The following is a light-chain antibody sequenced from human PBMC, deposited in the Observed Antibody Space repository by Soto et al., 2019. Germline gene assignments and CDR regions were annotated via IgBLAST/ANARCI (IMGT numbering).Light chain of an antibody. V-gene: IGKV3-20*01. J-gene: IGKJ2*01. CDR2: GVS. Sequence: EIVLTQSPGTLSLSPGEKATLSCRASQSVSSSYLAWYQQKPGPAPRLLIYGVSSRATGIPDRFSGSGSGADFTLTISRLEPEDFAVYYCQRYGGSPMYTFGQGTKLEIK. CDR3: QRYGGSPMYT. CDR1: QSVSSSY.